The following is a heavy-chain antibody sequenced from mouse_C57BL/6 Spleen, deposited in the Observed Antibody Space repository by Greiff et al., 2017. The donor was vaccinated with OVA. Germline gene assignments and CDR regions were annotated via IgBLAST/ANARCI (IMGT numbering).Heavy chain of an antibody. D-gene: IGHD1-1*01. V-gene: IGHV1-55*01. Sequence: QVQLQQPGAELVKPGASVKMSCKASGYTFTSYWITWVKQRPGQGLEWIGDIYPGSGSTNYNEKFKSKATLTVDTSSSTAYMQLSSLTSEDSAVYYCARDYGSLTYWYFDVWGTGTTVTVSS. J-gene: IGHJ1*03. CDR1: GYTFTSYW. CDR3: ARDYGSLTYWYFDV. CDR2: IYPGSGST.